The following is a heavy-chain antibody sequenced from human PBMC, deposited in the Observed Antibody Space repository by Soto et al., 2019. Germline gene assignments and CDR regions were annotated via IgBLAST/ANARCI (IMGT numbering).Heavy chain of an antibody. D-gene: IGHD2-15*01. J-gene: IGHJ4*02. CDR2: IFDSGTT. V-gene: IGHV4-31*02. Sequence: QVQLEQSGPGLVKPSQTLSLTCKISGGTISSVNHYWSRIRQSPGEGLEWIGYIFDSGTTHYNPSLKGRVTISGDTSQSQFSLTIHSVTVADTAVYYCAREVSWIGGFDYWGQGTLVTVTS. CDR1: GGTISSVNHY. CDR3: AREVSWIGGFDY.